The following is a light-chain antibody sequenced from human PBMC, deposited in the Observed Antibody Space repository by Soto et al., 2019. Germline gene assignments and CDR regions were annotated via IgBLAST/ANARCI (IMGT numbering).Light chain of an antibody. CDR2: GAS. V-gene: IGKV3-20*01. J-gene: IGKJ1*01. CDR1: QTFSSGF. Sequence: EIVLTQSPGTLSLSPGERATISCRASQTFSSGFLAWYQQKPGQAPRLLIYGASTRATDIPDRFSGSGSGTDCTLTITRLEPDDFAVYFCHQYGSSPETFGQGTKVDIK. CDR3: HQYGSSPET.